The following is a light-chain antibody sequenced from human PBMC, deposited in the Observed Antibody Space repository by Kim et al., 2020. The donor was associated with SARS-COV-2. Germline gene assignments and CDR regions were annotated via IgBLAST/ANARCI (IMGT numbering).Light chain of an antibody. CDR1: QSISTR. Sequence: GDRVTITCRASQSISTRLAWYQLKPGKAPKLLIYQAFTLKDGVPSRFGGSGSGTEFTLTIQSLQPVDVATYFCQQYETHSWTFGQGTKVDIK. CDR2: QAF. V-gene: IGKV1-5*03. CDR3: QQYETHSWT. J-gene: IGKJ1*01.